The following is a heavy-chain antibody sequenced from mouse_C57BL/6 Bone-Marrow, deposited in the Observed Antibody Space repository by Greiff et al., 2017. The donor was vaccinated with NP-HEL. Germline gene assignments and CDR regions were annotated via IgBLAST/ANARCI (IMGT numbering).Heavy chain of an antibody. CDR2: IYPGDGDT. J-gene: IGHJ3*01. Sequence: QVQLQQSGPELVKPGASVKISCKASGYAFSSSWMNWVEQRPGKGLEWIGRIYPGDGDTNYNGKFKGKATLTADKSSSTAYMQLSSLTSEDSAVYFCARRSDGSSYGFAYWGQGTLVTVSA. CDR3: ARRSDGSSYGFAY. V-gene: IGHV1-82*01. D-gene: IGHD1-1*01. CDR1: GYAFSSSW.